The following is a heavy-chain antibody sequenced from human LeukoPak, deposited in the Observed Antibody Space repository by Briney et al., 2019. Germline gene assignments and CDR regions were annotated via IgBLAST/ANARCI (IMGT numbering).Heavy chain of an antibody. D-gene: IGHD6-6*01. J-gene: IGHJ6*03. V-gene: IGHV3-30*02. CDR2: IRYDGSNK. CDR1: GFTFSSYG. Sequence: GGSLRLSCAASGFTFSSYGMHWVRQAPGKGLEWVAFIRYDGSNKYYADSVKGRFTISRDNSKNTLYLQMNSLRPEDTAVYFCAKAESTSSGYYYYMDVWGKGTSVIVSS. CDR3: AKAESTSSGYYYYMDV.